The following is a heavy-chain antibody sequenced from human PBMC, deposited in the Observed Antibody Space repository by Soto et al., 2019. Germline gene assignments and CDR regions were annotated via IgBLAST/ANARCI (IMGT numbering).Heavy chain of an antibody. CDR2: ISGSGGST. V-gene: IGHV3-23*01. D-gene: IGHD6-19*01. CDR3: ANPAREIAVATPGFDY. Sequence: GGSLRLSCAASGFTFSSYAMSWVRQAPGKGLEWVSAISGSGGSTYYADSVKGRFTIPRDNSKNTLYLQMNSLRAEDTAVYYCANPAREIAVATPGFDYWGQGTQVTVSS. J-gene: IGHJ4*02. CDR1: GFTFSSYA.